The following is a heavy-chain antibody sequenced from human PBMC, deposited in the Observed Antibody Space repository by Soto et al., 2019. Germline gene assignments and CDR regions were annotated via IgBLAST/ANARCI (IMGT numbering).Heavy chain of an antibody. CDR2: ISSNGGGT. J-gene: IGHJ4*02. D-gene: IGHD6-13*01. Sequence: GGSLRLSCAASGFIFSSYAMHWVRQAPGKGLEYVSTISSNGGGTYYANSVKARFTISRDNSKNTLYLQMGSLRAEDMAVYYCARGGTIAAAGIDYWGQGTLVTVSS. CDR1: GFIFSSYA. V-gene: IGHV3-64*01. CDR3: ARGGTIAAAGIDY.